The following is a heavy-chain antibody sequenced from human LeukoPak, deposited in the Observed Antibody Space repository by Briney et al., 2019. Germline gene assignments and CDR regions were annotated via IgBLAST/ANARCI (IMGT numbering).Heavy chain of an antibody. D-gene: IGHD2-15*01. CDR3: TRGRPADIVVVVASSNFVY. CDR1: GFTFSSYE. J-gene: IGHJ4*02. CDR2: ISSSGSTI. Sequence: GGSLRLSCAASGFTFSSYEMNWVRQAPGKGLEWVSYISSSGSTIYYADSVKGRFTISRDNAKNSLYLQMNSLRAEDTAVYYCTRGRPADIVVVVASSNFVYWGQGTLVTVSS. V-gene: IGHV3-48*03.